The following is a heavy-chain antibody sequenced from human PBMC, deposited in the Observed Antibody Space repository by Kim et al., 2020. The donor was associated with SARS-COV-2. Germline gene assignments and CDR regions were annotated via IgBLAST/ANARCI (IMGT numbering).Heavy chain of an antibody. J-gene: IGHJ4*02. V-gene: IGHV4-4*02. CDR2: IHHTGIT. CDR1: GDSISSDNW. D-gene: IGHD7-27*01. CDR3: VRHGLGYYFDS. Sequence: SETLSLTCAVSGDSISSDNWWSWVRQPPGKGLEWIGEIHHTGITNYNPSLRSRVTISVDKSKNQFSLEVSSVTAADTAVYYCVRHGLGYYFDSWGQGPLVTVSS.